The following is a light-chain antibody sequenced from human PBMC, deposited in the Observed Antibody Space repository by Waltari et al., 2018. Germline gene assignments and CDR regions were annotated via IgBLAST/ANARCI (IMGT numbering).Light chain of an antibody. CDR3: QKYGTLPAT. J-gene: IGKJ1*01. CDR2: DAS. Sequence: EIVLTQSPGTLSLSPGDRATLSCRASQSVSRTLAWYQQKPGRAPRLHIYDASRRDTGSPDRFSGSGSGTDFSLTISRLEPEDFAVYYCQKYGTLPATFGQGTKVEIK. V-gene: IGKV3-20*01. CDR1: QSVSRT.